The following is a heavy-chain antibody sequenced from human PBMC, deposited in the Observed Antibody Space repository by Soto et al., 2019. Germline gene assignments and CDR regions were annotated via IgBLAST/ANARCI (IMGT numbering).Heavy chain of an antibody. CDR3: AKDGYYYDRSGYPGPLGFDP. CDR2: VTESDTT. D-gene: IGHD3-22*01. CDR1: GFTFSTYA. Sequence: PGGSLRLSCVACGFTFSTYAMIWVRQAPGKGLEWVSGVTESDTTYYTDSVKGRFTVSRDNSKNTLYLQMNSLRAEDTAVYYCAKDGYYYDRSGYPGPLGFDPWGQGTLVTVSS. J-gene: IGHJ5*02. V-gene: IGHV3-23*01.